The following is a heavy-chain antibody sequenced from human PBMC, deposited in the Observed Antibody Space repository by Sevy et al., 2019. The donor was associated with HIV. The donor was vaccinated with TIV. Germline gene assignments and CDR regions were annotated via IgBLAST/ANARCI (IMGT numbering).Heavy chain of an antibody. J-gene: IGHJ1*01. CDR3: ACAHTTAAYFQH. V-gene: IGHV3-48*03. CDR2: FSSSGSTT. Sequence: GGSLRLSCAASGFTFSSYEINWVRQAPGKGLEWVSYFSSSGSTTYYADSVKGRFTISRDNAKKALYLQMNSLRAEDTAVYYCACAHTTAAYFQHWGQGTLVTVSS. D-gene: IGHD1-1*01. CDR1: GFTFSSYE.